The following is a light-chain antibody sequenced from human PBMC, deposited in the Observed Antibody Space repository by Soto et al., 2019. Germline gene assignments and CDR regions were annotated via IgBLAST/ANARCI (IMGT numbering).Light chain of an antibody. Sequence: EVVMTQSPASLSASPGERVTLSCRASQSIRSSLAWYQQRPGQAPRLLIYDASTRAPGIPPRFSGGGSGTEFTVTISSLQSEDFAVYYCQQYNNWLQTFGQGTKVDI. CDR3: QQYNNWLQT. V-gene: IGKV3-15*01. CDR1: QSIRSS. CDR2: DAS. J-gene: IGKJ1*01.